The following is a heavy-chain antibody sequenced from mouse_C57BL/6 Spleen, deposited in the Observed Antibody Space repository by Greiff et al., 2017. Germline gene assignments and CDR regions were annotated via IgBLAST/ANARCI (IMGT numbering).Heavy chain of an antibody. Sequence: QVHVKQSGAELVRPGASVTLSCKASGYTFTDYEMHWVKQTPVHGLEWIGAIDPETGGTAYNQKFKGKAILTADKSSSTAYMELRSLTSEDSAVYYCTRRYGSSYGAMDYWGQGTSVTVSS. V-gene: IGHV1-15*01. CDR1: GYTFTDYE. D-gene: IGHD1-1*01. J-gene: IGHJ4*01. CDR3: TRRYGSSYGAMDY. CDR2: IDPETGGT.